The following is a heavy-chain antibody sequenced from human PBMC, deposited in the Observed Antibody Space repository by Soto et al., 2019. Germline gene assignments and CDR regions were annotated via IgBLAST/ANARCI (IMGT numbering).Heavy chain of an antibody. D-gene: IGHD7-27*01. CDR2: IYYSGST. Sequence: SETLSLTCTVTGVSISTYYWSWIRQPPGKGLEWIGYIYYSGSTDYDPSLKSRVTISVDTSKNQFSLKLSSVTAADTAVYYCARRWGTYFDFWGQGTLVTVSS. CDR3: ARRWGTYFDF. J-gene: IGHJ4*02. V-gene: IGHV4-59*01. CDR1: GVSISTYY.